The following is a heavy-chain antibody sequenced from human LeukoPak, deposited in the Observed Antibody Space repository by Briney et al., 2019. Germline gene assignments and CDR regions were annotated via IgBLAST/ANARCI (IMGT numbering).Heavy chain of an antibody. CDR3: ARVRWGGLYYFDY. V-gene: IGHV3-74*01. Sequence: GGSLRLSCAASGFTFSSYWMHWVRQAPGKGLVGVSRINSDGRSTNYADSVKGRFTFSRDNAKNTLYLQMNSLRAEDTAVYYCARVRWGGLYYFDYWGQGTLVTVSS. D-gene: IGHD3-16*01. CDR2: INSDGRST. CDR1: GFTFSSYW. J-gene: IGHJ4*02.